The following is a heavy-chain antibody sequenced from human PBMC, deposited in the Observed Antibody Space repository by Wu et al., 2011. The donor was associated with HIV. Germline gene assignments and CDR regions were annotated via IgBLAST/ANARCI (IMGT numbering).Heavy chain of an antibody. CDR2: IRTYNGDA. V-gene: IGHV1-18*01. CDR3: ARGVGSPLYYMDV. CDR1: GYSFTSYG. Sequence: QVQLVQSGSEVKKPGASVTVSCKTSGYSFTSYGINWVRQAPGQRLEWMGWIRTYNGDAEYAQKFKGRVTITTDRSTTTAYLDLRSLGSDDTAVYYCARGVGSPLYYMDVWGKGTTVTVSS. D-gene: IGHD6-25*01. J-gene: IGHJ6*03.